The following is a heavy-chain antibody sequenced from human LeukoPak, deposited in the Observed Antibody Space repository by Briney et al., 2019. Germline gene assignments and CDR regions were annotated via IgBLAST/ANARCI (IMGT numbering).Heavy chain of an antibody. CDR2: IKHDGGDK. J-gene: IGHJ4*02. V-gene: IGHV3-7*03. Sequence: GGSLRLSCAASGFTFSNYWMSWLRQAPGKGLEWVANIKHDGGDKHYVDSVKGRFTIARDSAKNSLNLQMNSLRAEDTAVYYCARGDNYDILTGYIFDYWGQGTLVTVSS. CDR1: GFTFSNYW. CDR3: ARGDNYDILTGYIFDY. D-gene: IGHD3-9*01.